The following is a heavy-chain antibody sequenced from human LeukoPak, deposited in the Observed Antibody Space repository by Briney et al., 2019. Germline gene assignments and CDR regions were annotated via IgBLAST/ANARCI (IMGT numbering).Heavy chain of an antibody. D-gene: IGHD1-26*01. J-gene: IGHJ4*02. V-gene: IGHV3-21*01. CDR1: GFTFSSYS. CDR2: ISSSSSYI. Sequence: GGSLRLSCAASGFTFSSYSMNWVRQAPGKGLEWVSSISSSSSYIYCADSVKGRFTISRDNAKNSLYLQMNSLRAEDTAVYYCARGKVGATTFDYWGQGTLVTVSS. CDR3: ARGKVGATTFDY.